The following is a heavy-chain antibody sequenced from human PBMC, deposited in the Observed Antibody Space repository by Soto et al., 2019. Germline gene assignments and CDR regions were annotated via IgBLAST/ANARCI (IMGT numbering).Heavy chain of an antibody. CDR3: AKDEPPDGYNAFDI. CDR2: ISYDGSNK. J-gene: IGHJ3*02. D-gene: IGHD5-12*01. CDR1: GFTFSSYG. V-gene: IGHV3-30*18. Sequence: GGSLRLSCAASGFTFSSYGMHWVRQAPGKGLEWVAVISYDGSNKYYADSVKGRFTISRDNSKNTLYLQMNSLRAEDTAVYYWAKDEPPDGYNAFDIWGQGTMVTVSS.